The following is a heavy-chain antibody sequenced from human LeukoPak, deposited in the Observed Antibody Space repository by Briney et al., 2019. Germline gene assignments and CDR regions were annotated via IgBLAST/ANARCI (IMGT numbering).Heavy chain of an antibody. CDR2: ISDSDGST. J-gene: IGHJ4*02. CDR3: AIDRRVYS. V-gene: IGHV3-23*01. CDR1: RFTFRQYG. Sequence: GWALPLSRVASRFTFRQYGMHGLRPPPARGVEGVSPISDSDGSTDYADSVQGRFTISRDNSKNTLYLQMHRLRAEDTAVYYCAIDRRVYSWGQGTLVTVSS.